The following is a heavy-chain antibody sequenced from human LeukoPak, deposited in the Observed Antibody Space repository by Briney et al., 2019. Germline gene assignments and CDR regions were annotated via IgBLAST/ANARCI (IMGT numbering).Heavy chain of an antibody. Sequence: ASVKVSCKVSRYTLTELSMHWVRQAPGKGLEWMGGFDPEDVETIYAQKFQGRVTMTEDTSTDTAYMELSSLRSEDTAVYYCATLITMVRGVTPWGQGNLVTVSS. CDR3: ATLITMVRGVTP. D-gene: IGHD3-10*01. CDR2: FDPEDVET. V-gene: IGHV1-24*01. CDR1: RYTLTELS. J-gene: IGHJ5*02.